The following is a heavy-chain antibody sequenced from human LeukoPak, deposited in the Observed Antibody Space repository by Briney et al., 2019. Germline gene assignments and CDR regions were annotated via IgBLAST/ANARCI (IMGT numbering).Heavy chain of an antibody. CDR2: ISSSGSTI. J-gene: IGHJ6*03. V-gene: IGHV3-48*03. D-gene: IGHD3-10*02. CDR3: AELGITMIGGV. Sequence: PGGSLRLSCAASGFTFSSYEMNWARQAPGKGLEWVSYISSSGSTIYYADSVKGRFTISRDNAKNSLYLQMNSLRAEDTAVYYCAELGITMIGGVWGKGTPVTISS. CDR1: GFTFSSYE.